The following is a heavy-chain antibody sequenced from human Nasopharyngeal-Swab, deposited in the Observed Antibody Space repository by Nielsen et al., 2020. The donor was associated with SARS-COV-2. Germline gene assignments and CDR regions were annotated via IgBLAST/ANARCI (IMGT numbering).Heavy chain of an antibody. CDR3: ARDYYDSSGYYYFDY. V-gene: IGHV3-33*01. D-gene: IGHD3-22*01. Sequence: GESLKISCAASGFTFSSYGMHSVRQAPGKGLEWVAVIWYDGSNKYYADSVKGRFTISRDNSKNTLYLQMNSLRAEGTAVYYCARDYYDSSGYYYFDYWGQGTLVTVSS. CDR2: IWYDGSNK. J-gene: IGHJ4*02. CDR1: GFTFSSYG.